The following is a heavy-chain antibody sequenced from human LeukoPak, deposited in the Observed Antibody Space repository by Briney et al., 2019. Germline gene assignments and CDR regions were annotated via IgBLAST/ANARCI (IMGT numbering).Heavy chain of an antibody. CDR2: IYHSGSA. CDR3: VRYCSGTTCYPRAVDY. Sequence: KSSETLSLTCTVSGYSITSGYNWAWIRQPPGKVLEWIGSIYHSGSAYYNPSLKSRVTISVDTSKNHFSLKLRSVTAADTAVYYCVRYCSGTTCYPRAVDYWGQGALVTVSS. D-gene: IGHD2-2*01. V-gene: IGHV4-38-2*02. J-gene: IGHJ4*02. CDR1: GYSITSGYN.